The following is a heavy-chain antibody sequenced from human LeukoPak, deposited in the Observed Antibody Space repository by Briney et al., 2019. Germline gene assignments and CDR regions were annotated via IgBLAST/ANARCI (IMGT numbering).Heavy chain of an antibody. CDR1: GFTFSNAW. CDR2: IKSKTDGGTT. J-gene: IGHJ6*02. Sequence: GGSLRLSCAASGFTFSNAWMSWVRQAPGKGLEWVGRIKSKTDGGTTDYAAPVKGRFTISRDDSKNTLYLQMNSLKTEDTAVYYCTTGAYYYDSSGYYYYYYYGMDVWGQGTTVTVSS. D-gene: IGHD3-22*01. CDR3: TTGAYYYDSSGYYYYYYYGMDV. V-gene: IGHV3-15*01.